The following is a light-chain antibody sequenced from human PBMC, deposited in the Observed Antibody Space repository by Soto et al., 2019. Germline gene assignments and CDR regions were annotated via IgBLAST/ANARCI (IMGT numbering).Light chain of an antibody. CDR3: QQYNNWLT. CDR2: GAS. J-gene: IGKJ5*01. V-gene: IGKV3-15*01. Sequence: IVMTQYPATLSVSPGDRATLSCRADQYVSSSVAWYQHKPGQAPRLLIHGASTRATDVPDRFRGSGFGTEFTLTITGLHSEDFGVYYCQQYNNWLTFGQGTRLEI. CDR1: QYVSSS.